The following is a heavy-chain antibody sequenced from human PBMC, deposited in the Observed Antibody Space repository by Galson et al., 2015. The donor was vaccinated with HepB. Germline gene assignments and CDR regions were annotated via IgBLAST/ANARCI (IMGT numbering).Heavy chain of an antibody. CDR1: GFTSSSYA. Sequence: SLRLSCAASGFTSSSYAMHWVRQAPGKGLEWVAVISYDGSNKYYADSVKGRFTISRDNSKNTLYLQMNSLRAEDTAVYYCAKARSYYDIRAGMDVWGQGTTVTVSS. D-gene: IGHD3-9*01. CDR3: AKARSYYDIRAGMDV. V-gene: IGHV3-30-3*01. CDR2: ISYDGSNK. J-gene: IGHJ6*02.